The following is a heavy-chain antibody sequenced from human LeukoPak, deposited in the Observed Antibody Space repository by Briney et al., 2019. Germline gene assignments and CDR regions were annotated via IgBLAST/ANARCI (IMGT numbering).Heavy chain of an antibody. CDR2: ISDDGRS. Sequence: AGGSLTLSCAASGFAFSKYAMHWVRQPPGKGLEWVTIISDDGRSNYADSVEGRFTISRDNSKNTLYLQMSSLRAEDTAVYYCASTSGYDFWDMGYWGQGTLVTVSS. J-gene: IGHJ4*02. V-gene: IGHV3-30*04. D-gene: IGHD5-12*01. CDR1: GFAFSKYA. CDR3: ASTSGYDFWDMGY.